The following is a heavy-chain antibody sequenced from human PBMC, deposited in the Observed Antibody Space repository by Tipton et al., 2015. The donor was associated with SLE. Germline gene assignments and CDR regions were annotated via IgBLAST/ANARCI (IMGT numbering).Heavy chain of an antibody. Sequence: TLSLTCTVSGGSISRSGYNWGWIRQPPGKGLEWIGSIYYNKLTYYNPSLKSRVTISDDTSKNQFYLTLASVTAADTAVYFCVTLPDYYYGSGTDFWGQGRLVTVSS. CDR1: GGSISRSGYN. D-gene: IGHD3-10*01. J-gene: IGHJ4*02. CDR3: VTLPDYYYGSGTDF. V-gene: IGHV4-39*07. CDR2: IYYNKLT.